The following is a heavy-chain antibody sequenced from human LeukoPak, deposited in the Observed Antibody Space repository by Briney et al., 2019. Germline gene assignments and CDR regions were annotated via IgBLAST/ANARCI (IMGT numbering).Heavy chain of an antibody. V-gene: IGHV4-59*01. D-gene: IGHD6-6*01. J-gene: IGHJ4*02. Sequence: SETLSLTCTVSGGSISSYYWSWIRQPPGKGLEWIGYIYSGSTNYNPSLESRVTISVDTSKNQFSLKLSSVTAADTAVYYCARVDPDSSSTLEVFAYWGQGTLVTVSS. CDR3: ARVDPDSSSTLEVFAY. CDR2: IYSGST. CDR1: GGSISSYY.